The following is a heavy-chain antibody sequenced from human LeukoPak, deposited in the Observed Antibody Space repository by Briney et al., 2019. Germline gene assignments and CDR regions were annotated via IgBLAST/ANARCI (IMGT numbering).Heavy chain of an antibody. J-gene: IGHJ4*02. CDR1: GYSISSGYY. CDR2: IHRSGSP. D-gene: IGHD2-21*02. Sequence: SETLSLTCTVSGYSISSGYYWGWIRQPPGKGLEWIGRIHRSGSPYYNPTLKSRVTISVGTSKNQFSLKLSSVTAADTAVYYCAREAYCGGDCYSGFDYWGQGTLVTVSS. CDR3: AREAYCGGDCYSGFDY. V-gene: IGHV4-38-2*02.